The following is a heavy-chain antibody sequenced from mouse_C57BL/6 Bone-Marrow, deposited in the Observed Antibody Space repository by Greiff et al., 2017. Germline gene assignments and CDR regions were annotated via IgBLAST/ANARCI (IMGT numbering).Heavy chain of an antibody. CDR3: TRRGWFLFDY. J-gene: IGHJ2*01. V-gene: IGHV1-15*01. Sequence: LVESGAELVRPGASVTLSCKASGYTFTDYEMHWVKQTPVHGLEWIGAIDPETGGTAYNQKFKGKAILTADKSSSTAYMELRSLTSEDSAVSSCTRRGWFLFDYWGQGTTLTVSS. CDR1: GYTFTDYE. D-gene: IGHD1-1*02. CDR2: IDPETGGT.